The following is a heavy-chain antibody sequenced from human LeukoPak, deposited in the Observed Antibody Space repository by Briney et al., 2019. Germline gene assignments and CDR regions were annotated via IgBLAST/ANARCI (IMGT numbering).Heavy chain of an antibody. CDR1: GASISSYY. D-gene: IGHD3-10*01. CDR3: AREANYYGSGSYFEGTFDY. J-gene: IGHJ4*02. CDR2: IYTSGST. Sequence: SETLSLTCTVSGASISSYYWSWIRQPAGKGLEWIGRIYTSGSTNYNPSLKSRVTISVDTSKNEFSLKLTSVTAADTAVYYCAREANYYGSGSYFEGTFDYWGQGSLVTVSS. V-gene: IGHV4-4*07.